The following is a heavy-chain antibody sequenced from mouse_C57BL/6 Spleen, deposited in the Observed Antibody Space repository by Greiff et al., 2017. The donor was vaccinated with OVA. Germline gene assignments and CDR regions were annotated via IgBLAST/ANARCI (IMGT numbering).Heavy chain of an antibody. D-gene: IGHD1-1*01. Sequence: VQVVESGPGLVAPSQRLSITCTVSGFSFTSYAISWVRQPPGKGLEWLGVIWTGGGTNYNSALKSRLSISKDNSKSQVFLKMNSLQTDDTARYYCAREGKSLITTVVDWYFGVWGTGTTVTVAS. CDR1: GFSFTSYA. CDR2: IWTGGGT. V-gene: IGHV2-9-1*01. J-gene: IGHJ1*03. CDR3: AREGKSLITTVVDWYFGV.